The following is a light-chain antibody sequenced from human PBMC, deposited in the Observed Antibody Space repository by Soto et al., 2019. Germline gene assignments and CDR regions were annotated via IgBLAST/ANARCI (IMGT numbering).Light chain of an antibody. CDR3: QQSYSTLRGT. CDR2: AAS. CDR1: QSISSY. Sequence: DIQMTQSPSSLSASVGDRVTITCRVSQSISSYLNWYQQKPGKAPKLLIYAASSLQIGVPSRFSGSGSGTDFTITISSLPPEDFATYYCQQSYSTLRGTSGQGTKVEIK. J-gene: IGKJ1*01. V-gene: IGKV1-39*01.